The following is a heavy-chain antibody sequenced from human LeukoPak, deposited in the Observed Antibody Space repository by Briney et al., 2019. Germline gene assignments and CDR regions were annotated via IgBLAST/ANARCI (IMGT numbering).Heavy chain of an antibody. V-gene: IGHV3-23*01. D-gene: IGHD3-22*01. CDR1: GFTFSTYA. CDR2: ISGSGGST. J-gene: IGHJ4*02. Sequence: GGSLRLSCAASGFTFSTYAMSWVRQAPGKGLEWVSAISGSGGSTFYADSVKGRFTISRDNSKKTLFLQMNSLRADDTAVYYCATYSSGVPFFDYWGQGTLVTVS. CDR3: ATYSSGVPFFDY.